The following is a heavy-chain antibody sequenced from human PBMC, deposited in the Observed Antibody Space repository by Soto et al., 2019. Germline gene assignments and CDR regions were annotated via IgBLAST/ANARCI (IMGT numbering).Heavy chain of an antibody. V-gene: IGHV3-21*01. CDR3: ARDGWGHYYMDV. CDR2: ISSSSSYI. D-gene: IGHD3-10*01. Sequence: GGSLRLSCAASGFTFSSYSMNWVRQAPGKGLEWVSSISSSSSYIYYADSVKGRFTISRDNAKNSLYLQMNSLRAEDTAVYYCARDGWGHYYMDVWGKGTTVTVSS. CDR1: GFTFSSYS. J-gene: IGHJ6*03.